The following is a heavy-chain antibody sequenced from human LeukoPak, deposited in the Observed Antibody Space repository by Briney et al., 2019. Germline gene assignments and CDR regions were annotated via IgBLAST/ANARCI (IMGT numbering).Heavy chain of an antibody. J-gene: IGHJ6*03. CDR2: ISAYNGNT. D-gene: IGHD2-2*01. Sequence: GASVKVSCKASGYTFTSYGISWVRQAPGQGLEWMGWISAYNGNTNYAQKLQGRVTMTTDTSTSTAYMELRSLRSDDTAVYYCARGRAEYQLLWGVRTNYYYYYMDVWGKGTTVTVSS. CDR3: ARGRAEYQLLWGVRTNYYYYYMDV. CDR1: GYTFTSYG. V-gene: IGHV1-18*01.